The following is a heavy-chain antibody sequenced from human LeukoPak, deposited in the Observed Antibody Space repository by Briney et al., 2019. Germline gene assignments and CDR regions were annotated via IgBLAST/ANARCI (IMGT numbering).Heavy chain of an antibody. Sequence: PSETLSLTCAAYGGSFSGYYWSWIRQPPGKGLEWIGEINHSGSTNYNPSLKSRVTISVDTSKNQFSLKLSSVTAADTAVYYCARATKRVMVRGVLVPPYYWGQGTLVTVSS. CDR2: INHSGST. D-gene: IGHD3-10*01. CDR3: ARATKRVMVRGVLVPPYY. CDR1: GGSFSGYY. J-gene: IGHJ4*02. V-gene: IGHV4-34*01.